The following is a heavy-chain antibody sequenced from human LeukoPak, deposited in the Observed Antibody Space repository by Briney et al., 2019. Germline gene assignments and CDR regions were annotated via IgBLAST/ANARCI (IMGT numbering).Heavy chain of an antibody. J-gene: IGHJ3*02. CDR1: GFTFSSYW. CDR3: AGDLSDGPPSYDAFDI. V-gene: IGHV3-7*03. CDR2: IKQDGSEK. Sequence: GGSLRLSCAASGFTFSSYWMSWVRQAPGKGLEWVANIKQDGSEKYYVDSVKGRFTISRDNAKNSLYLQMNSLRAEDTAVYYCAGDLSDGPPSYDAFDIWGQGTMVTVSS. D-gene: IGHD2-21*02.